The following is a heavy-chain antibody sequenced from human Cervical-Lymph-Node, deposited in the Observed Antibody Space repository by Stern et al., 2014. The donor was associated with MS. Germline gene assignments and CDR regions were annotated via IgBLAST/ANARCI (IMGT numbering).Heavy chain of an antibody. V-gene: IGHV4-34*01. J-gene: IGHJ4*02. Sequence: QVQLQQWGAGLLKPSETLSLTCAVYGGSFSGYYWSWIRQPPGKGLEWIGGINHSGSTNYNPSLKSRVPISVDTSKNQFSLKLSSVTAADTAVYYCARARGIAAAGTYFDYWGQGTLVTVSS. D-gene: IGHD6-13*01. CDR1: GGSFSGYY. CDR2: INHSGST. CDR3: ARARGIAAAGTYFDY.